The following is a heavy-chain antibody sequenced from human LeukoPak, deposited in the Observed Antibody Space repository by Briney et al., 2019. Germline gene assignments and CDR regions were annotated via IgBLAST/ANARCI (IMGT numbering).Heavy chain of an antibody. CDR2: INHSGNI. J-gene: IGHJ4*02. V-gene: IGHV4-34*01. CDR3: ARDIPSGRFDY. D-gene: IGHD6-25*01. Sequence: PSDTLSLTCAVYGGSLSGYYWSWIRQSPEKGLEWIAEINHSGNINYNASLQSRLTISVDTSKSQFSLMLRSVTVADTAVYYCARDIPSGRFDYWGQGTLVTVSS. CDR1: GGSLSGYY.